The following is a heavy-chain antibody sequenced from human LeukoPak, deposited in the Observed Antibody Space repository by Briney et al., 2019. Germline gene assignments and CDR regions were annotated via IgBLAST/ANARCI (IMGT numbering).Heavy chain of an antibody. CDR1: AFIFSGHW. V-gene: IGHV3-7*03. CDR2: IKEDGSER. CDR3: VKAVVVILRGFDY. J-gene: IGHJ4*02. Sequence: GGSLRLSCEGSAFIFSGHWMNWVRQTPGKGLEWVASIKEDGSERQYVDSAKGRFSISRDNTKGSLFLQLNSLRAEDTAVYYCVKAVVVILRGFDYWGQGTLVTVSS. D-gene: IGHD3-3*01.